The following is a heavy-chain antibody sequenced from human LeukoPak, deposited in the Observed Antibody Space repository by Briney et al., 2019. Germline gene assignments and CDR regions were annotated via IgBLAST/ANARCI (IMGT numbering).Heavy chain of an antibody. D-gene: IGHD4-23*01. Sequence: SETLSLTCAVYGGSFSGYYWSWIRQPPGKGLEWIGEINHSGSTYYNPSLKSRVTISVDRSKNQFSLKLSSVTAADTAVYYCARDGEGNPTDIYFQHWGQGTLVTVSS. CDR1: GGSFSGYY. J-gene: IGHJ1*01. CDR3: ARDGEGNPTDIYFQH. V-gene: IGHV4-34*01. CDR2: INHSGST.